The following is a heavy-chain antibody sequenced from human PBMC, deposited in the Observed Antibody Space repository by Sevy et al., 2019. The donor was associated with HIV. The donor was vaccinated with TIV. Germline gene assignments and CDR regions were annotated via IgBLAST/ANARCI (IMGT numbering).Heavy chain of an antibody. J-gene: IGHJ4*01. Sequence: SETLSLTCTVSGDSISSQSYYWAWIRQSPGKGLEWIASIYYRGSSYYNLSLRGRVTISVDTSKEQISLKLSSVTAADTAVYFCARQVGFSGVIINHFDYWGHGTLVTVSS. CDR3: ARQVGFSGVIINHFDY. CDR1: GDSISSQSYY. V-gene: IGHV4-39*01. D-gene: IGHD3-3*01. CDR2: IYYRGSS.